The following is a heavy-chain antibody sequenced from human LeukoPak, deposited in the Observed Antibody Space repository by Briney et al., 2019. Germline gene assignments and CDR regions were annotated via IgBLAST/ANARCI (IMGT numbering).Heavy chain of an antibody. D-gene: IGHD3-16*01. V-gene: IGHV6-1*01. CDR3: ARVSGGVFEG. Sequence: SQTLSLTCAISGDSVSSNRVTWNWIRRSPSRGLEWLGRTYYRSKWSNDYSESVKSRIIISPDTSKNQFYLQLKSVTPEDTAVYYCARVSGGVFEGWGQGTLVTVSS. CDR2: TYYRSKWSN. J-gene: IGHJ4*02. CDR1: GDSVSSNRVT.